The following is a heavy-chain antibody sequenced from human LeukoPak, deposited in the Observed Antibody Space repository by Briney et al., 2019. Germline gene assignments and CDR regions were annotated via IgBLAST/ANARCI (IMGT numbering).Heavy chain of an antibody. D-gene: IGHD4-17*01. CDR2: IDPSGGST. V-gene: IGHV1-46*01. CDR1: GYTFTSYS. Sequence: ASVKVSCKASGYTFTSYSMHWVRQAPGQGLEWMGIIDPSGGSTRFEQRFQGRVTMTRDTSTSTVYMDLSSLRSEDTAVYYCARAVPGFYYYGMDVWGQGTTVIVSS. J-gene: IGHJ6*02. CDR3: ARAVPGFYYYGMDV.